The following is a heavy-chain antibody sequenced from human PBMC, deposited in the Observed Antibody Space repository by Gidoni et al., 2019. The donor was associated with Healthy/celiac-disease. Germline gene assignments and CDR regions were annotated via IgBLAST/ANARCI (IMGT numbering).Heavy chain of an antibody. CDR3: ARALAGWLARDDWFDP. Sequence: QVQLVQSGAEVKKPGASVKVSCQASGYTFTSYGISWVRQAPGQGLEWMGWISAYNGNTNYAQKLQGRVTMTTDTSTSTAYMELRSLRSDDTAVYYCARALAGWLARDDWFDPWGQGTLVTVSS. V-gene: IGHV1-18*04. CDR1: GYTFTSYG. J-gene: IGHJ5*02. CDR2: ISAYNGNT. D-gene: IGHD6-19*01.